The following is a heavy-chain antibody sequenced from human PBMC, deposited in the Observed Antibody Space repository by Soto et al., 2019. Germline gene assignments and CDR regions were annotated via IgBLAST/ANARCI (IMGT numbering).Heavy chain of an antibody. Sequence: VHLVESGGGLVKPGGSLRLSCAASGFTLSDYYMSWVRQAPGKGLEWIAYISSSSRTIYYADSVRGRFTISRDNAGNSLFLQMNSLRAEDTALYYCARNSEHFDYWGQGTLVTVSS. CDR3: ARNSEHFDY. V-gene: IGHV3-11*01. D-gene: IGHD6-13*01. CDR1: GFTLSDYY. J-gene: IGHJ4*02. CDR2: ISSSSRTI.